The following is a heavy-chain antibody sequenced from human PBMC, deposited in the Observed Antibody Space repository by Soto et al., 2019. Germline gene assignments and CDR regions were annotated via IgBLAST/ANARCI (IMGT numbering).Heavy chain of an antibody. CDR2: ISYDGSNK. CDR1: GCTFSSYA. J-gene: IGHJ5*02. V-gene: IGHV3-30-3*01. CDR3: ARGSHYGEYHWFDP. D-gene: IGHD4-17*01. Sequence: GSLLLAGSASGCTFSSYAMHWVRQAAGKGLEWVAVISYDGSNKYYADSVKGRFTISRDNSKNTLYLQMNSLRAEDTAVYYCARGSHYGEYHWFDPWGQGTLVTVYS.